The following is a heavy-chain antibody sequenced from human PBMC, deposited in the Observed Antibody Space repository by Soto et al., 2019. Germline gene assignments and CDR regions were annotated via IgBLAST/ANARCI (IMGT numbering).Heavy chain of an antibody. V-gene: IGHV3-15*07. D-gene: IGHD3-9*01. J-gene: IGHJ4*02. CDR2: IKSKTDGGTT. Sequence: SVINAWMNWVRQAPGKGLEWVGRIKSKTDGGTTDYAAPVKGRFTISRDDSKNTLYLQMNSLKTEDTAVYYCTTLRYFDWLLFLDYWGQGTLVTVSS. CDR3: TTLRYFDWLLFLDY. CDR1: SVINAW.